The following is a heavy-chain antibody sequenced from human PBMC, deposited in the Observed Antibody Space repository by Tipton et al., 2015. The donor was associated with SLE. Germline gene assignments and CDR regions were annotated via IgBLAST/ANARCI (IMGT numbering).Heavy chain of an antibody. Sequence: SLRLSCTASGFTFGDYAMSWVRQAPGKGLEWVGFIRSKAYGGTTEYAASVKGRFTISRDDSKSIAYLQMNSLKTEDTAVYYCTRKRYSGSCFDYWGQGTLVTVSS. V-gene: IGHV3-49*04. CDR1: GFTFGDYA. CDR3: TRKRYSGSCFDY. J-gene: IGHJ4*02. CDR2: IRSKAYGGTT. D-gene: IGHD1-26*01.